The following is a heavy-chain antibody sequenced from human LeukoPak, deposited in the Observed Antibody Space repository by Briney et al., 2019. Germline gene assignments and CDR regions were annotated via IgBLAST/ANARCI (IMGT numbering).Heavy chain of an antibody. V-gene: IGHV3-7*03. CDR2: IKQDGGET. CDR3: ARDSTPYCGGDCSLGY. CDR1: GLTFSRDW. D-gene: IGHD2-21*02. Sequence: GGSLRLSCEGFGLTFSRDWMSWVRQAPGKGLEWVANIKQDGGETYYGDSVKGRFTISRDNAKNSLYLQMNSLRAEDTAVYYCARDSTPYCGGDCSLGYWGQGTLVTVSS. J-gene: IGHJ4*02.